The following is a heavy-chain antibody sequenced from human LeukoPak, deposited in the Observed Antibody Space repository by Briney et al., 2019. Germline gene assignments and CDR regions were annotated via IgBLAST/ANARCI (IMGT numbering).Heavy chain of an antibody. D-gene: IGHD2-15*01. Sequence: PSETLSLTCTVSGGSISSSSYYWGWIRQPPGKGLEWIGYIYYSGSTNYNPSLKSRVTISVDTSKNQFSLKLSSVTAADTAVYYCARGGSHYYYYMDVWGKGTTVTVSS. CDR3: ARGGSHYYYYMDV. CDR1: GGSISSSSYY. V-gene: IGHV4-61*05. J-gene: IGHJ6*03. CDR2: IYYSGST.